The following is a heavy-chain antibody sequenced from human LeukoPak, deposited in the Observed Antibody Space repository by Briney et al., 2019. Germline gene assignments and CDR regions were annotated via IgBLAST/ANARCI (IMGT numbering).Heavy chain of an antibody. D-gene: IGHD4-17*01. CDR3: ASGELPVYGDYDRYFDY. V-gene: IGHV4-4*02. CDR2: IYHSGST. J-gene: IGHJ4*02. Sequence: PSGTLSLTCAVSGGSISSSNWWSWARQPPGKGLEWIGEIYHSGSTNYNPSLKSRVTISVDKSKNQFSLKLSSVTAADTAVYYCASGELPVYGDYDRYFDYWGQGTLVTVSS. CDR1: GGSISSSNW.